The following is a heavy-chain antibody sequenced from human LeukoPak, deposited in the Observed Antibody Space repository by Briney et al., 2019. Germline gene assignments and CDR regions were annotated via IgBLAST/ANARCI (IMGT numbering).Heavy chain of an antibody. V-gene: IGHV3-23*01. J-gene: IGHJ4*02. D-gene: IGHD3-10*01. CDR2: IRGSGVST. CDR3: ARDRSYNGGAFDY. CDR1: GFTFSSYA. Sequence: PGGSLRLSCAASGFTFSSYAMSWVRQAPGKGLEWVSGIRGSGVSTYYADSVKGRFTISRDNSRNTLYVQMNSLRAEDTAVYYCARDRSYNGGAFDYWGQGTLVTVSS.